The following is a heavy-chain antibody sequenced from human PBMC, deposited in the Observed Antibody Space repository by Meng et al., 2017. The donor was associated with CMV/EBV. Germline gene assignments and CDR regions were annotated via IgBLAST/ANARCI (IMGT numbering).Heavy chain of an antibody. J-gene: IGHJ6*02. CDR2: INHSGST. V-gene: IGHV4-39*07. CDR3: ARGARKGYDYRNYYYYGMDV. Sequence: SETLSLTCTVSGGSISSRSYNWGWIRQPPGKGLEWIGEINHSGSTNYNPSLKSRVTISVDTSKNQFSLKLSSVTAADTAVYYCARGARKGYDYRNYYYYGMDVWGQGTTVTVSS. D-gene: IGHD5-12*01. CDR1: GGSISSRSYN.